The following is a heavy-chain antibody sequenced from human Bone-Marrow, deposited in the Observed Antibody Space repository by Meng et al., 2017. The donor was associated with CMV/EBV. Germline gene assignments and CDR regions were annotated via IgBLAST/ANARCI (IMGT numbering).Heavy chain of an antibody. V-gene: IGHV3-21*01. CDR3: AREGCSSTSCYLRGFDAFDI. D-gene: IGHD2-2*01. Sequence: GESLKISCAASGFTFSSYAMHWVRQAPGKGLEWVSSISSSSSYIYYADSVKGRFTISRDNAKNSLYLQMNSLRAEDTAVYYCAREGCSSTSCYLRGFDAFDIWGQGTMVTVSS. J-gene: IGHJ3*02. CDR1: GFTFSSYA. CDR2: ISSSSSYI.